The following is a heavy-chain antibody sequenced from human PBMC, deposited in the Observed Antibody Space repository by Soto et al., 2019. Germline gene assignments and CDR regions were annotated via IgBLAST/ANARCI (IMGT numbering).Heavy chain of an antibody. CDR1: GGSFSGYY. V-gene: IGHV4-34*01. J-gene: IGHJ6*03. CDR3: ARALVPDYYYYYYMDV. Sequence: PSETLSLTCAVYGGSFSGYYWSWIRQPPGKGLEWIGEINHSGSTNYNPSLKSRVTISVDTSKNQFSLKLSSVTAADTAVYYCARALVPDYYYYYYMDVWGKGTTVTVSS. CDR2: INHSGST.